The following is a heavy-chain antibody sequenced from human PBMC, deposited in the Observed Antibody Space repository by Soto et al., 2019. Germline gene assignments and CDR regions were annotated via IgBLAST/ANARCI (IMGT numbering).Heavy chain of an antibody. V-gene: IGHV3-30-3*01. Sequence: PXGSLRLSCSAAGFTFSSYAMHWVRQAPGKGLDWVAVISYDGSNKYYADSVKGRFTISRDNSKNTLYLQMNSLRAEDTAVYYCARDLIVVGATSANYWGQGTLVTVSS. CDR1: GFTFSSYA. CDR2: ISYDGSNK. CDR3: ARDLIVVGATSANY. J-gene: IGHJ4*02. D-gene: IGHD1-26*01.